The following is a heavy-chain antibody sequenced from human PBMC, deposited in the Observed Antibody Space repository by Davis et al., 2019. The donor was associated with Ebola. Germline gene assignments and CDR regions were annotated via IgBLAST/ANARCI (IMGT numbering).Heavy chain of an antibody. J-gene: IGHJ5*02. Sequence: PGGSLRLSCAASGFTFSDYYMSWIRQAPGKGLEWVSYISSSGSTIYYADSVKGRFTISRDNAKNSLYLQMNSLRDEDTAVYYCARGALRWRNWFDPWGQGTLVTVSS. CDR2: ISSSGSTI. CDR1: GFTFSDYY. CDR3: ARGALRWRNWFDP. D-gene: IGHD4-23*01. V-gene: IGHV3-11*04.